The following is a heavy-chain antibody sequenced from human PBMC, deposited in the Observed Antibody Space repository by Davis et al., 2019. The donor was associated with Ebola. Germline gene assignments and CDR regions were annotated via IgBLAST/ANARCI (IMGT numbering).Heavy chain of an antibody. V-gene: IGHV3-20*04. J-gene: IGHJ6*03. CDR3: ARAFNGGLPSRYYYYYMDV. D-gene: IGHD2-8*01. CDR1: GFTFDDYG. Sequence: PGGSLRLSCAASGFTFDDYGMSWVRQAPGKGLEWVSGINWNGGSTGYADSVKGRFTISRDNAKNSLYLQMNSLRAEDTALYYCARAFNGGLPSRYYYYYMDVWGKGTTVTVSS. CDR2: INWNGGST.